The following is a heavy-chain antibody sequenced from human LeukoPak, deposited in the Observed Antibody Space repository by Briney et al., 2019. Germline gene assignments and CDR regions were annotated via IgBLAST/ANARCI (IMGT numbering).Heavy chain of an antibody. CDR1: GFTFSGHW. Sequence: GGSLRLSCAASGFTFSGHWMIWVRQAPRKGLEWVASIKEDGSKKHYVDSVRGRFTIFRDNAKNTLYLQMNSLRAEDTAVYYCARDLSWHYDSSGSDSNDYWGQGTLVTVSS. CDR2: IKEDGSKK. J-gene: IGHJ4*02. V-gene: IGHV3-7*03. CDR3: ARDLSWHYDSSGSDSNDY. D-gene: IGHD3-22*01.